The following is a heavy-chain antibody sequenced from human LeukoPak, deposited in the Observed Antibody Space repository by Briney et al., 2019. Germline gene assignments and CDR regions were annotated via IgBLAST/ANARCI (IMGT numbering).Heavy chain of an antibody. J-gene: IGHJ4*02. D-gene: IGHD5-24*01. CDR3: AREGRWLQVPDY. Sequence: SETLSLTCAVYGGSFSGYYWSWIRQPPGKGLEWIGEINHSGSTNYNPSLKSRVTISVDTSKNQFSLKLSSVTAADTAVYYCAREGRWLQVPDYWGQGTLVTVSS. CDR1: GGSFSGYY. V-gene: IGHV4-34*01. CDR2: INHSGST.